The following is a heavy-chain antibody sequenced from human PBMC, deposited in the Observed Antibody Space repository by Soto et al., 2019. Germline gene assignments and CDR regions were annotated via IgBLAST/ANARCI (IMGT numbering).Heavy chain of an antibody. V-gene: IGHV1-18*01. CDR1: GYTFTSYG. CDR3: ARDGAIVVVPAAGGDDY. CDR2: ISAYNGNT. J-gene: IGHJ4*02. Sequence: ASVKVSCKASGYTFTSYGISWVRQAPGQGLEWMGWISAYNGNTNYAQKLQGRVTMTTDTSTSTAYMELRSLRSDDTAVYYCARDGAIVVVPAAGGDDYWGQGTLVTVSS. D-gene: IGHD2-2*01.